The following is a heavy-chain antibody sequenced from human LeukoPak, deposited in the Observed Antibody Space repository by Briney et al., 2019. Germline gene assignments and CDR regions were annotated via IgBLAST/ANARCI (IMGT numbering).Heavy chain of an antibody. Sequence: GASVKVSCKVSGYTLTELSMHWVRQAPGKGLEWMRGFDPEDGETIYAQKFQGRVTVTEDTSTDTAYMELSSLRSEDTAVYYCATRRSYGSGSLGLDYWGQGTLVTVSS. V-gene: IGHV1-24*01. CDR3: ATRRSYGSGSLGLDY. CDR2: FDPEDGET. D-gene: IGHD3-10*01. CDR1: GYTLTELS. J-gene: IGHJ4*02.